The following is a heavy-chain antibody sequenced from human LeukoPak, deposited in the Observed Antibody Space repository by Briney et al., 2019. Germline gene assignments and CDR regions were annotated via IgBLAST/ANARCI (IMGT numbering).Heavy chain of an antibody. J-gene: IGHJ4*02. CDR2: ISGSGGST. CDR1: GFTFSSYA. CDR3: AKDTRGSMTTTEGLFDY. D-gene: IGHD4-17*01. Sequence: GGSLRLSCAAPGFTFSSYAMSWVRQAPGKGLEWVSAISGSGGSTYYADSVKGRFTISRDNSKNTLYLQMNSLRAEDTAVYYCAKDTRGSMTTTEGLFDYWGQGTLVTVSS. V-gene: IGHV3-23*01.